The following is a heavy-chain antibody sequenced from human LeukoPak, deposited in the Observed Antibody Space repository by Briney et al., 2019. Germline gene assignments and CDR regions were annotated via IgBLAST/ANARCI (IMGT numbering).Heavy chain of an antibody. CDR3: VRDGFGDYYFDC. D-gene: IGHD3-10*01. CDR1: GGSISSATYS. Sequence: PSETLSFTCTVSGGSISSATYSWSWIRQPAGKGLEWIGHIYTSGSTNYNPSLKSRVTISADTSKNQFSLKLSSVTAADTALYYCVRDGFGDYYFDCWGQGTLVTVSS. J-gene: IGHJ4*02. CDR2: IYTSGST. V-gene: IGHV4-61*09.